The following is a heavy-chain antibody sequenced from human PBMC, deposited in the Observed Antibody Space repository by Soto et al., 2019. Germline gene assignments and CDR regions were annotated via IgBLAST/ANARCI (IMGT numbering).Heavy chain of an antibody. CDR3: ARDTSKYYDILTGYYNWFDP. D-gene: IGHD3-9*01. Sequence: QVQLVQSGAEVKKPGSSVKVSCKASGGTFSSYTISWVRQAPGQGLEWMGRIIPILGIANYEQKFQGRVTINADKSTSTAYMELSSLRSEDTAVYYCARDTSKYYDILTGYYNWFDPWGQGTLVTDSS. J-gene: IGHJ5*02. CDR2: IIPILGIA. CDR1: GGTFSSYT. V-gene: IGHV1-69*08.